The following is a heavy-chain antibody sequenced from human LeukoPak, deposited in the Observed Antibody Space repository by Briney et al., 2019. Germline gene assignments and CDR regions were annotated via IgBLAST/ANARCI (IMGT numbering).Heavy chain of an antibody. Sequence: QTGGSLRLSCAASGFTFDDYAMHWVRQAPGKGLEWASGISWNSGSIGYADSVKGRFTISRDNAKNSLYLQMNSLRAEDTALYYCAKDYYYDSSGYIPQWGQGTLVTVSS. CDR1: GFTFDDYA. CDR3: AKDYYYDSSGYIPQ. D-gene: IGHD3-22*01. J-gene: IGHJ4*02. V-gene: IGHV3-9*01. CDR2: ISWNSGSI.